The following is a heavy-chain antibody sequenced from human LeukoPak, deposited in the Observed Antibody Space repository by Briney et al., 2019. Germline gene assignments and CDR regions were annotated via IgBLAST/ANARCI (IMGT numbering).Heavy chain of an antibody. CDR3: ARGITVAGYYYYGMDV. CDR2: MNPNSGNT. D-gene: IGHD6-19*01. J-gene: IGHJ6*02. V-gene: IGHV1-8*01. Sequence: ASVKVSCKASGYTFTSYDINWLRQATGQGLEWMGWMNPNSGNTGYAQKFQGRVTMTRHTSISTAYMELSSLRSEDTAVYYCARGITVAGYYYYGMDVWGQGTTVTVSS. CDR1: GYTFTSYD.